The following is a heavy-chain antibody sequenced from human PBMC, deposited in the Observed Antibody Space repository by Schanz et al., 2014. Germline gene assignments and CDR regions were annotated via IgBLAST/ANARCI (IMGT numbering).Heavy chain of an antibody. CDR2: ISGSGGDT. J-gene: IGHJ4*02. D-gene: IGHD2-15*01. CDR3: AKGKDSPYYFDD. CDR1: GFTFSSYA. Sequence: LVESGGGVVQPGGSLRLSCAASGFTFSSYAMSWVRQAPGKGLEWVSAISGSGGDTYYADSVKGRFTISRDNSKNTLYLQRNSLRAEDTAVYYCAKGKDSPYYFDDWGQGTLVTVSS. V-gene: IGHV3-23*04.